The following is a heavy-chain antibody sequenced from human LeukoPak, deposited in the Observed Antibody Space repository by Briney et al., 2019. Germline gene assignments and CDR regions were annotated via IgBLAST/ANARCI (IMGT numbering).Heavy chain of an antibody. J-gene: IGHJ4*02. V-gene: IGHV3-72*01. CDR2: SRNKANGYNT. D-gene: IGHD6-25*01. CDR3: TRSKYDSSGYFVGGDH. Sequence: GGSLRLSCVASGFTFSRHSMGWVRQAPGKGLEWVGRSRNKANGYNTQYAASVKDRFSISRDKSKNSLFLQMNSLKTEDTAVYYCTRSKYDSSGYFVGGDHWGQGTLVTVSS. CDR1: GFTFSRHS.